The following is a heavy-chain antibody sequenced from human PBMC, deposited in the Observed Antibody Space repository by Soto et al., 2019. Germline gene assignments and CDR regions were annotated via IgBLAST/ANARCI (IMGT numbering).Heavy chain of an antibody. V-gene: IGHV3-7*01. J-gene: IGHJ4*02. CDR1: GFGLSDYW. CDR3: ARGRGWLHDY. D-gene: IGHD6-19*01. Sequence: EVQLVESGGGLVQPGGSLRLSCAAPGFGLSDYWINWVRQAPGKGLEWVAIIKQDGSDKYYVDSVKGRFTISRDNAKNSLYLQMSSLRVEDTALYYCARGRGWLHDYWGQGTLVTVSS. CDR2: IKQDGSDK.